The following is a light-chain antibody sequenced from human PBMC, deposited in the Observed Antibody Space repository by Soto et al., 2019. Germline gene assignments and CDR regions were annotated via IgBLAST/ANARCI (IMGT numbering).Light chain of an antibody. J-gene: IGLJ1*01. V-gene: IGLV2-8*01. CDR2: EVS. CDR1: SSDVGGYNY. Sequence: QSALTQPPSASGSPGQSVTISCTGTSSDVGGYNYVSWYQQHPGKAPKLMIYEVSKRPSGVPDRFSGSKSGNTASLTVSGHQADDEADYYCSSYAGSNNFVFGTGTKVTVL. CDR3: SSYAGSNNFV.